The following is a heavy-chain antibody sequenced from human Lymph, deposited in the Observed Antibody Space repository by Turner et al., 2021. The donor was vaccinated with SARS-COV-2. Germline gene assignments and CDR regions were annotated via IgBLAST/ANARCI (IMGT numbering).Heavy chain of an antibody. J-gene: IGHJ6*02. CDR2: ISYDGSNK. CDR1: VFTFSSYA. V-gene: IGHV3-30*04. D-gene: IGHD3-10*01. CDR3: ARYGSCGYVYYGLDV. Sequence: QVQLVGSGGGVVEPGRSLLLSCSASVFTFSSYAIHWVRQAAGKGLEWVAVISYDGSNKYYADSVKGRFTISRDNSKNTLYLQMNSLRAEDTAVYYCARYGSCGYVYYGLDVWGQGTTVTVSS.